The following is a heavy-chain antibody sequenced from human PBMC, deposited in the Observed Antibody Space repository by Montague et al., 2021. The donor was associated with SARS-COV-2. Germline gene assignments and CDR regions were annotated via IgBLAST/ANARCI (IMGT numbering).Heavy chain of an antibody. CDR2: TYYRSKWYN. D-gene: IGHD1-1*01. CDR3: TSGREGNYNVMDV. Sequence: CAISGDSVSSNSATWNWVRQSPSRGLEWLGRTYYRSKWYNDYAVXXRGRVTINPDTSKNQFSLQLNSVTPEDTATYYCTSGREGNYNVMDVWGQGTTVTVSS. V-gene: IGHV6-1*01. J-gene: IGHJ6*02. CDR1: GDSVSSNSAT.